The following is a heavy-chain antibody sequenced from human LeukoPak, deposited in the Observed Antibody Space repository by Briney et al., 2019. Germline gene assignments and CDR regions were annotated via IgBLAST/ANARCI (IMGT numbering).Heavy chain of an antibody. V-gene: IGHV3-30*18. Sequence: GGSLRLSCAASGXTFSSYGVYWVRQAPGKGLEWLAVISYDGSDKYYAASVEGRFTISRDNSKNTLYLQMNSLRAEDTAVYYCAKGVYDSSGYYYTLGYWGQGTLVTVSS. D-gene: IGHD3-22*01. J-gene: IGHJ4*02. CDR1: GXTFSSYG. CDR2: ISYDGSDK. CDR3: AKGVYDSSGYYYTLGY.